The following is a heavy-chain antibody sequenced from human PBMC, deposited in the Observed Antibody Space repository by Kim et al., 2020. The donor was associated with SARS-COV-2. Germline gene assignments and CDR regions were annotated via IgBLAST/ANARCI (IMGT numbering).Heavy chain of an antibody. V-gene: IGHV3-64*01. D-gene: IGHD2-2*01. J-gene: IGHJ4*02. Sequence: GGSLRLSCAASGFTFNTYAMHWVRQAPGKGLEYVSAISSNGASTNYANSVEGRFTISRDNSKNTLFLQMGSLRAEDMAVYYCARRSITSCYDFWGQGTLVTVSS. CDR1: GFTFNTYA. CDR2: ISSNGAST. CDR3: ARRSITSCYDF.